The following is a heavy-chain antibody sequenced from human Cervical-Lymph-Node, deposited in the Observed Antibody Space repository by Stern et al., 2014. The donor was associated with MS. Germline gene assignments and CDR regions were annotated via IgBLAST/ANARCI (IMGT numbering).Heavy chain of an antibody. D-gene: IGHD2-21*01. V-gene: IGHV3-33*01. J-gene: IGHJ4*02. CDR1: GYTFSSYG. Sequence: QVQLVQSGGGVVQPGRSLRVSCAAAGYTFSSYGLHWVRQAPGKGLEGVAVIWYDGSKKYYAASVEGRFTISRDDSRNTLYLQMNSLRAEDTAVYYCARDPGVIAYYFDLWGQGTLVTVSS. CDR3: ARDPGVIAYYFDL. CDR2: IWYDGSKK.